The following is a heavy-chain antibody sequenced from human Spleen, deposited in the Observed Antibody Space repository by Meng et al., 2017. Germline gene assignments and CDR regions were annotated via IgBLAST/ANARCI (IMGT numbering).Heavy chain of an antibody. Sequence: SETLSLTCPVSGASLRNYYWSWIRQPPGKGPEWVVYTHYGGAIIFNPSLKSRATMSVDSSRSQFSLNLRSLTAADSATYYCAVWRTSRALAGSIDFWGQGATVTVSS. CDR3: AVWRTSRALAGSIDF. CDR1: GASLRNYY. V-gene: IGHV4-59*01. J-gene: IGHJ4*02. CDR2: THYGGAI. D-gene: IGHD3/OR15-3a*01.